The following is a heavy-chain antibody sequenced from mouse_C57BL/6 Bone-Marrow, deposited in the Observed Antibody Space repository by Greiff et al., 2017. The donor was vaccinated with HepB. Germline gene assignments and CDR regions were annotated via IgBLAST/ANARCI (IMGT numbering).Heavy chain of an antibody. CDR1: GFTFSSYA. CDR3: TREGSSPHWYFDV. Sequence: EVMLVESGEGLVKPGGSLKLSCAASGFTFSSYAMSWVRQTPEKRLEWVAYISSGGDYIYYADTVKGRFTISRDNARNTLYLQMSSLKSEDTAMYYCTREGSSPHWYFDVWGTGTTVTVSS. D-gene: IGHD1-1*01. J-gene: IGHJ1*03. V-gene: IGHV5-9-1*02. CDR2: ISSGGDYI.